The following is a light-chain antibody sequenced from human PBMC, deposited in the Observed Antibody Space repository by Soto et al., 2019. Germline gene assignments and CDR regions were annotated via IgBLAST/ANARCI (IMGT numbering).Light chain of an antibody. V-gene: IGLV2-23*01. Sequence: QSALTQPASVSGSPGQSITISCTGTSSDVGSYNLVSWYQQYPGKAPKLMIYEGSKRPSGVFNRFSGSKSGNTASLTISGLQAEDEAEYYCCLSPGSLTWLFGGGTQLTVL. CDR1: SSDVGSYNL. CDR2: EGS. CDR3: CLSPGSLTWL. J-gene: IGLJ3*02.